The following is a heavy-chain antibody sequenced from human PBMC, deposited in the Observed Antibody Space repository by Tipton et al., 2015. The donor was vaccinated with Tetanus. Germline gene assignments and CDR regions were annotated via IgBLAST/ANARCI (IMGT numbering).Heavy chain of an antibody. D-gene: IGHD3-22*01. Sequence: SLRLSCAASGFSFSGYWMHWVRQAPGKGLVWVSRINTDGSTTNYADSVKGRFTTSRDNAKDTLYLQMSSLRAEDTAVYYCARGGPTYYYDSSGYYWGQGTLVTVSS. CDR2: INTDGSTT. CDR3: ARGGPTYYYDSSGYY. J-gene: IGHJ4*02. CDR1: GFSFSGYW. V-gene: IGHV3-74*01.